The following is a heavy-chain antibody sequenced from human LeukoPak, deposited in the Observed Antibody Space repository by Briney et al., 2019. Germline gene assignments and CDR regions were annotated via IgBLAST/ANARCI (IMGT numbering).Heavy chain of an antibody. V-gene: IGHV1-69*05. CDR1: GGTGSSYA. J-gene: IGHJ6*03. Sequence: GSSVTVSCKDSGGTGSSYAVGCERQAPRQGLEWMGGIIPIFGTASHAQKFQGRPTSATDESTSTAYMELSSLISEDTAEDYCASATDVPGYYYCCYMDVWGNGTTVTVSS. CDR3: ASATDVPGYYYCCYMDV. D-gene: IGHD2-15*01. CDR2: IIPIFGTA.